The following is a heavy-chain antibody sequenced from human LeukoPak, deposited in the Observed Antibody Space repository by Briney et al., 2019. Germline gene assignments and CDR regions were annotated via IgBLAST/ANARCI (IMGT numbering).Heavy chain of an antibody. CDR1: GASISGWY. Sequence: PSETLSLTCTVSGASISGWYWSWIRQPPGKGLEWVGYIYGSGYTNYNPSLKSRVSMSIDTSKNHFSLNLTSVTAADTATYYCARETSLAGFASGLGFNYWGQGILVTVSS. CDR2: IYGSGYT. J-gene: IGHJ4*02. V-gene: IGHV4-59*01. CDR3: ARETSLAGFASGLGFNY. D-gene: IGHD6-19*01.